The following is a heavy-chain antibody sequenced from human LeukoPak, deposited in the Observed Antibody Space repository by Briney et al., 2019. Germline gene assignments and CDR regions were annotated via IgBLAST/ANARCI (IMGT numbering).Heavy chain of an antibody. CDR3: TTDADNWDGGGWFDP. V-gene: IGHV3-15*01. CDR1: GFIFSNAW. J-gene: IGHJ5*02. D-gene: IGHD1-1*01. CDR2: IKSKVGGGTI. Sequence: GGSLRLSCAASGFIFSNAWMSWVRQAPGKGLEWVGRIKSKVGGGTIDYAAPVKGRFTISRDDSKNTLYLQMNSLKPEDTGMYYCTTDADNWDGGGWFDPWGQGSLVTVSS.